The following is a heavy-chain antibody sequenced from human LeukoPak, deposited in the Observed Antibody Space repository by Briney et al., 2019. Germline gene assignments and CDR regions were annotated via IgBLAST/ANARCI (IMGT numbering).Heavy chain of an antibody. J-gene: IGHJ4*02. Sequence: ASVTVSCKASGYTFTSFHMHWVRQAPGQGLEWMGIINPSGGTTSYAQNFQGRVTMTRDTSTSTVYMELSSLRSEDTAVYYCARGRDNPDTDWGQGTLVTVSS. V-gene: IGHV1-46*01. D-gene: IGHD1-14*01. CDR3: ARGRDNPDTD. CDR1: GYTFTSFH. CDR2: INPSGGTT.